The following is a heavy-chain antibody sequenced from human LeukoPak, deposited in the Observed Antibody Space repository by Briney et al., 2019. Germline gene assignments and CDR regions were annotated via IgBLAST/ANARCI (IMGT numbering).Heavy chain of an antibody. J-gene: IGHJ3*02. V-gene: IGHV3-23*01. Sequence: GGSLGLSCAASGFTFSSYTMSWVRQAPGKGLEWVSAISGSGGSTYYADSVKGRFTISRDNSKNTLYLQMNSLRAEDTAVYYCARSQGRGPIGPRAFDIWGQGTMVTVSS. CDR3: ARSQGRGPIGPRAFDI. D-gene: IGHD1-26*01. CDR2: ISGSGGST. CDR1: GFTFSSYT.